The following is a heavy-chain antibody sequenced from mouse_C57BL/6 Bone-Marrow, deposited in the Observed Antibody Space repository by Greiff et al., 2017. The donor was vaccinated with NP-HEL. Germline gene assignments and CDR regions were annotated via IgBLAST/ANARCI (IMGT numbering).Heavy chain of an antibody. Sequence: VQLQQSGPELVKPGASVKISCKASGYAFSSSWMNWVKQRPGKGLEWIGRIYPGDGDTNYNGKFKGKATLTADKSSSTAYMQLSSLTSEDSAVYFCARSHYSYAWFAYWGQGTLVTVSA. CDR1: GYAFSSSW. V-gene: IGHV1-82*01. J-gene: IGHJ3*01. CDR2: IYPGDGDT. D-gene: IGHD2-12*01. CDR3: ARSHYSYAWFAY.